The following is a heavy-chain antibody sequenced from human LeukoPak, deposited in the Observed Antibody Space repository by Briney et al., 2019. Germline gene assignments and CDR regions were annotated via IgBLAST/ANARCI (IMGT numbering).Heavy chain of an antibody. V-gene: IGHV3-23*01. CDR3: ARDRGVGATDWFDP. Sequence: GGSLRLSCEASGFSFSNYAMDWVRQAPGKGLEWVSLISCKGDRIVYADSVKGRFTISRDNSKNTLYLQMNSLRAEDTAVYYCARDRGVGATDWFDPWGQGTLVTVSS. D-gene: IGHD1-26*01. J-gene: IGHJ5*02. CDR2: ISCKGDRI. CDR1: GFSFSNYA.